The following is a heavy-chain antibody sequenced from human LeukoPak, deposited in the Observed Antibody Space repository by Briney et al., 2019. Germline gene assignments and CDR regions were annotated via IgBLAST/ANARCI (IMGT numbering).Heavy chain of an antibody. CDR2: IYTSGST. V-gene: IGHV4-61*02. Sequence: PSQTLSLTCTVSGGSISSGSYYWSWIRQPAGKGLEWIGRIYTSGSTNYNPSLKSRVTISVDTSKNQFSLKLSSVTAADTAVYYCARVGYDPVPGFDYWGQGTLVTVSS. CDR1: GGSISSGSYY. CDR3: ARVGYDPVPGFDY. J-gene: IGHJ4*02. D-gene: IGHD2-2*01.